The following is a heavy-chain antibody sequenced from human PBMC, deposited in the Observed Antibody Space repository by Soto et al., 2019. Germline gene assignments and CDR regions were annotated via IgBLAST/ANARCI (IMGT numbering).Heavy chain of an antibody. CDR2: IYCSGST. J-gene: IGHJ4*02. V-gene: IGHV4-59*08. D-gene: IGHD6-19*01. Sequence: SETLSLTCPVSGGSISRYYLSWIRQPPGKGLEWIGYIYCSGSTNYNPSLKSRVTISVDTSKNQFSLKLSSVTAADTAVYYCASASGWHFDYWGQGTLVTVSS. CDR1: GGSISRYY. CDR3: ASASGWHFDY.